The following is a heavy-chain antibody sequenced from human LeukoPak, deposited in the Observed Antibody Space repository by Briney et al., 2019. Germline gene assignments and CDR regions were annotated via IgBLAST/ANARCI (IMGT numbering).Heavy chain of an antibody. CDR2: IYYSGST. J-gene: IGHJ6*02. D-gene: IGHD3-10*01. Sequence: PSETLSLTCTVSGGSISSYYWSWIRQPPGKGLEWIGYIYYSGSTNYNPSLKSRVTISVDTSKNQFSLKLSSVTAADTAVYYCASSVLLWFGESNYYGMDVWGQGTTVTVSS. CDR1: GGSISSYY. V-gene: IGHV4-59*08. CDR3: ASSVLLWFGESNYYGMDV.